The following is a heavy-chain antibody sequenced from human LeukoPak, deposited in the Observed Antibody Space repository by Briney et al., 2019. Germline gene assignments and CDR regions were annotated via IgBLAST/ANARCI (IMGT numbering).Heavy chain of an antibody. V-gene: IGHV3-73*01. J-gene: IGHJ5*02. Sequence: PGGSLKLSCAPSGFAFSGSVMHWVRQASGKGLEWVGRIRSKAKSYATAYAASVKGRFTISRDDSTNTAYLQMNSLKTEDTAVYYCTRQGYYDSSGYYHLRWFDPWGQGDLVTVSS. CDR2: IRSKAKSYAT. CDR1: GFAFSGSV. D-gene: IGHD3-22*01. CDR3: TRQGYYDSSGYYHLRWFDP.